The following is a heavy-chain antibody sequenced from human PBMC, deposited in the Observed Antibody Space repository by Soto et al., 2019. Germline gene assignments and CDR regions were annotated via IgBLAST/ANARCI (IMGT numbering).Heavy chain of an antibody. D-gene: IGHD5-12*01. Sequence: SETLSLTCTVSGGSISSYYWSWLRQPPGKGLEWIGYIYYSGSTNYNPSLKSRVTISVDTSKNRFSLKLSSVTAADTAVYYCASTYGGYNKFDYWGQGSLVTVSP. CDR3: ASTYGGYNKFDY. CDR2: IYYSGST. V-gene: IGHV4-59*01. J-gene: IGHJ4*02. CDR1: GGSISSYY.